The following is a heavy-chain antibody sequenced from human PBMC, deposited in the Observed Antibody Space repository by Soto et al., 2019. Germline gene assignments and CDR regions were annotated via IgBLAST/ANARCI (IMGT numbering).Heavy chain of an antibody. V-gene: IGHV3-11*05. J-gene: IGHJ6*02. CDR2: ISSSSSYT. Sequence: QVQLVESGGGLVKPGGSLRLSCVASGFTFSDYYMSWIRQAPGKGLEWVSYISSSSSYTNYADSVKGRFTISRDNAKNSLYLQMNSLRAEDTAVYYCARVGGYDRYYYYGMDVWGQGTTVTVSS. CDR1: GFTFSDYY. CDR3: ARVGGYDRYYYYGMDV. D-gene: IGHD5-12*01.